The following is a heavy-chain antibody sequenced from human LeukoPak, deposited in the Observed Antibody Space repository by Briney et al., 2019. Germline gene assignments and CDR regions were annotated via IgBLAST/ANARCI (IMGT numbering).Heavy chain of an antibody. Sequence: PSETLSLTCTVSGGSISSSSYYWGWIRQPPGKGLEWIGSIYYSGSTYYNPSLNSRVTISVDTSKNQFSLKLSSVTAADTAVYYCARRIAIVTMIVVVTDYYFDYWGQGTLVTVSS. CDR2: IYYSGST. CDR1: GGSISSSSYY. D-gene: IGHD3-22*01. J-gene: IGHJ4*02. V-gene: IGHV4-39*01. CDR3: ARRIAIVTMIVVVTDYYFDY.